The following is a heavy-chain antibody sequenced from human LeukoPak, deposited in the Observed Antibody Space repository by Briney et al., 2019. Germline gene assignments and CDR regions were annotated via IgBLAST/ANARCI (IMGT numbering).Heavy chain of an antibody. J-gene: IGHJ6*03. D-gene: IGHD1-14*01. CDR3: ASDRDRKRLPYYYMDV. V-gene: IGHV3-64*01. CDR1: GFTFSSYA. CDR2: ISSNGGST. Sequence: PGGSLRLSCAASGFTFSSYAMHWVRQAPGKGLEYVSAISSNGGSTYYANSVKGRFTISRDNSKNTLYPQMGSLRAEDMAVYYCASDRDRKRLPYYYMDVWGKGTTVTVSS.